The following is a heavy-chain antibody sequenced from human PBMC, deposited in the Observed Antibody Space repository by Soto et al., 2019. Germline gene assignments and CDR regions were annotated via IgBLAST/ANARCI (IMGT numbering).Heavy chain of an antibody. CDR2: FDPEGGEA. D-gene: IGHD3-10*01. V-gene: IGHV1-24*01. Sequence: AEVMVSCKLCGHTLTELYLHWVGLEPGGGREGIGGFDPEGGEAIYSQQWHRRVTVTEDTVTDTAYMELSGLNSDDTAVYYCATTSSLRGAMITNINFDYWGQGTQVTVSS. J-gene: IGHJ4*02. CDR3: ATTSSLRGAMITNINFDY. CDR1: GHTLTELY.